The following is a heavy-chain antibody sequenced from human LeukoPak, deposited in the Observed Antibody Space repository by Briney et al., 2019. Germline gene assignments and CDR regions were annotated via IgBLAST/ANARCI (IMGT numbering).Heavy chain of an antibody. J-gene: IGHJ4*02. CDR3: ARAGYGDSDFDY. CDR2: IYHSGNT. CDR1: GGSFSGYY. D-gene: IGHD4-17*01. Sequence: SETLSLTCAVYGGSFSGYYWSWIRQPPGKGLEWIGSIYHSGNTYYNPSLKSRVTISVDTSKNQFSLKLSSVTAADTAVYYCARAGYGDSDFDYWGQGTLVTISS. V-gene: IGHV4-34*01.